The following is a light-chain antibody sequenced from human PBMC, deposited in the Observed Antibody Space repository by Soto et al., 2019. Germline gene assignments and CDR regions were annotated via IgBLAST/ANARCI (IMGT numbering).Light chain of an antibody. J-gene: IGKJ1*01. CDR2: GTS. Sequence: EIVMTQSPATLSVSPGERATLSCSASQSDSSSLAWYQQKPGQAPRLLIYGTSTRATGIPARFGGSGSGTEFTLTISSLQSEDFAVYHCQQYNKWPGTFGQGTKVEIK. CDR1: QSDSSS. CDR3: QQYNKWPGT. V-gene: IGKV3-15*01.